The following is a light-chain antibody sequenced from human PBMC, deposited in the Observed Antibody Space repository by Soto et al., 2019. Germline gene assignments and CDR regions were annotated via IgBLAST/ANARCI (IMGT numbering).Light chain of an antibody. CDR1: ENIRDF. CDR3: QPTYGTPPT. Sequence: DIQMTQSPSSLSTSVGDRVTITCRASENIRDFVNWYQQKPGKAPNLLTYGASTLQGGVPSRFSGSGSATDFTLTISSLQHEDFATYYCQPTYGTPPTFGQGTKV. V-gene: IGKV1-39*01. CDR2: GAS. J-gene: IGKJ1*01.